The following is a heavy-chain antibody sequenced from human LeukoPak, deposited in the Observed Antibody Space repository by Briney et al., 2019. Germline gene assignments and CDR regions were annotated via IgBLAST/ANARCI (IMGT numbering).Heavy chain of an antibody. Sequence: GGSLRLSCAASGFTFSSYSMNWVRQAPGKGLEWVSYISSSSSTIYYADSVKGRFTISRDNAKNSLYLQMNSLRAEDTAVYYCARESPESSIADRPPAFDIWGQGTMVTVSS. D-gene: IGHD6-6*01. J-gene: IGHJ3*02. V-gene: IGHV3-48*01. CDR1: GFTFSSYS. CDR3: ARESPESSIADRPPAFDI. CDR2: ISSSSSTI.